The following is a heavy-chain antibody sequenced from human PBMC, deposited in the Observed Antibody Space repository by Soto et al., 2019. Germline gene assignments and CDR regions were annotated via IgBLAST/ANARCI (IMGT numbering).Heavy chain of an antibody. CDR2: IYYSGST. V-gene: IGHV4-59*08. D-gene: IGHD6-13*01. J-gene: IGHJ4*02. CDR3: ARHGPIAAAGTVFDY. CDR1: GGSISNYY. Sequence: QVQLQESGPGLVKPSETLSLTCTVSGGSISNYYWSWIRQPPGKGLEWIGYIYYSGSTRYNPSLKSRVTISVDTSKNQFSLKLSSVTAADTAGYYWARHGPIAAAGTVFDYWGQGTLVTVSS.